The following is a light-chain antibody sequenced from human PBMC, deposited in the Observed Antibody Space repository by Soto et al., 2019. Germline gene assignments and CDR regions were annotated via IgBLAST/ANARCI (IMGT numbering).Light chain of an antibody. J-gene: IGKJ4*01. CDR1: HDVSRN. CDR2: DAS. Sequence: DIQMTQSPSSLSASVGDRVTIACQSSHDVSRNLNWFQQKPGEAPKLLIYDASNLERVVPSRFSASESGTDFTFTISSLQPEDVATYYCQQYNSMLSFGGGTEIELK. CDR3: QQYNSMLS. V-gene: IGKV1-33*01.